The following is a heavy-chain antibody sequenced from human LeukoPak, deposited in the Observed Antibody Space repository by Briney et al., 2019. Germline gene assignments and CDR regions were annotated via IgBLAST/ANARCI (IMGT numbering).Heavy chain of an antibody. V-gene: IGHV4-59*01. CDR2: IYYDERI. J-gene: IGHJ4*02. Sequence: SETLSLTCTLSGDSISTYYWSWIRQPPGKGLEWIGYIYYDERINYNPSLKSRVTISVDTSKNQFSLKLSSVTAADTAVYYCARSPGGIAAIDYWGQGTLVTVSS. CDR3: ARSPGGIAAIDY. D-gene: IGHD6-13*01. CDR1: GDSISTYY.